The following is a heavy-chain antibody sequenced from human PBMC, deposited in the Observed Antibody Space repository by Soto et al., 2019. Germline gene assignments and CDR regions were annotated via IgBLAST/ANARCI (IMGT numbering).Heavy chain of an antibody. V-gene: IGHV1-46*01. CDR1: GYTFTNYD. CDR3: ARGGYFDSSNYLAY. Sequence: ASVKVSCKASGYTFTNYDISWVRQAPGQGLEWMGIINPSGGSTSYAQKFQGRVTMTRDTSTSTAYMELSSLGSEDTAVYYCARGGYFDSSNYLAYWGLGTLVTVSS. D-gene: IGHD3-22*01. CDR2: INPSGGST. J-gene: IGHJ4*02.